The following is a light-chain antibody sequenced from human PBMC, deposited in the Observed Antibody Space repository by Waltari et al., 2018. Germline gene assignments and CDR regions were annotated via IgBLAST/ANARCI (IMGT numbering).Light chain of an antibody. V-gene: IGLV2-23*02. CDR1: SEHVGRYNL. CDR2: EVT. CDR3: CSYAGTSSWV. J-gene: IGLJ3*02. Sequence: QSALTQPASMSGSPGHSITISCAGTSEHVGRYNLVSWYQQHPGKAPKLIIFEVTKRPSGVSYRFSGSRSGNTASLTLSGLQPEDEAAYYCCSYAGTSSWVFGGGTNVTVL.